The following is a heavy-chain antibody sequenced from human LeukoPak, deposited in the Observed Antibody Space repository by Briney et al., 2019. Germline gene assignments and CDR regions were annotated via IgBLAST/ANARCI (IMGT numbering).Heavy chain of an antibody. CDR3: ARHNGVLSYPDY. D-gene: IGHD3-10*01. CDR2: IYPGDSDT. J-gene: IGHJ4*02. Sequence: GASLQISCKGSGSNFTSYWIGWVRQLPGKGLEWMGIIYPGDSDTRYSPSFQGQVTISADKSISTAYLQWSSLKASDTAMYYCARHNGVLSYPDYWGQGTLVTVSS. V-gene: IGHV5-51*01. CDR1: GSNFTSYW.